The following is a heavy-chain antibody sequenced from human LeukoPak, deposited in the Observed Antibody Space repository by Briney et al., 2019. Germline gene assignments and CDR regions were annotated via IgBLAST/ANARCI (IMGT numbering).Heavy chain of an antibody. D-gene: IGHD3-3*01. J-gene: IGHJ4*02. V-gene: IGHV3-7*01. Sequence: GGSLRLSCAASGFTFSSYWMSWVRQAPGKGLEWVANIKQDGSEKYYVDSVKGRFTISRDNAKNSLYLQMNSLRAEDTAVYYCARDSVTYYDFWSGPDSDWGQGTLVTVSS. CDR1: GFTFSSYW. CDR3: ARDSVTYYDFWSGPDSD. CDR2: IKQDGSEK.